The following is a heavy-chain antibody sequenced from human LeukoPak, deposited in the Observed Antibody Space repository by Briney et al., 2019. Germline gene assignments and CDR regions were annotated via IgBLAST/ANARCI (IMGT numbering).Heavy chain of an antibody. J-gene: IGHJ6*02. Sequence: ASVKVSCKASGYTFTSSAVHWVRQAPGQRLEWMGWSNAGNGNTKYSQEFQGRVTITRDTSASTAYMELSSLRSEDMAVYYCARSQQLDYGMDVWGQGTTVTVSS. CDR1: GYTFTSSA. CDR3: ARSQQLDYGMDV. CDR2: SNAGNGNT. V-gene: IGHV1-3*02. D-gene: IGHD6-13*01.